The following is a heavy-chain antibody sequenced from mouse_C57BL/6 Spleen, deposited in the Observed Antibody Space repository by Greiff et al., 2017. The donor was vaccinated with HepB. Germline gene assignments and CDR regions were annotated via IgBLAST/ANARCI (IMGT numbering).Heavy chain of an antibody. V-gene: IGHV1-82*01. J-gene: IGHJ3*01. D-gene: IGHD2-3*01. CDR3: ADGYYDWFAY. Sequence: QVQLKESGPELVKPGASVKISCKASGYAFSSSWMNWVKQRPGKGLEWIGRIYPGDGDTNYNGKFKGKATLTADKSSSTAYMQLSSLTSEDSAVYFCADGYYDWFAYGGQGTLGTVSA. CDR1: GYAFSSSW. CDR2: IYPGDGDT.